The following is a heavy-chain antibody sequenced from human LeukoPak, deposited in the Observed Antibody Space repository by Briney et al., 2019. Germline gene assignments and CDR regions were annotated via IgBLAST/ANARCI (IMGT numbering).Heavy chain of an antibody. Sequence: SVKVSCKASGGTFSSYAISWVRQAPGQGLEWMGRIIPILGIANYAQKFQGRVTITADKSTSTAYMELSSLRSEDTAVYYCASCSKGATAGDYYYGMDVWGRGTTVTVSS. V-gene: IGHV1-69*04. CDR1: GGTFSSYA. CDR3: ASCSKGATAGDYYYGMDV. J-gene: IGHJ6*02. CDR2: IIPILGIA. D-gene: IGHD1-26*01.